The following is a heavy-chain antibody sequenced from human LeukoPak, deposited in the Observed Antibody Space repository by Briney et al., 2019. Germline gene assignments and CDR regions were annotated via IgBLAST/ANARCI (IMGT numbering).Heavy chain of an antibody. Sequence: GGSLRLSCAASGFAFSNYAMSWVRQAPGKGLEWVSSLSGGGDSRYYADSVMGRFTISRDNAKNSLYLQMNSLRAEDTAVYYCARVGMGDIVVVPAASWGQGTLVTVSS. D-gene: IGHD2-2*01. CDR3: ARVGMGDIVVVPAAS. V-gene: IGHV3-23*01. CDR1: GFAFSNYA. J-gene: IGHJ4*02. CDR2: LSGGGDSR.